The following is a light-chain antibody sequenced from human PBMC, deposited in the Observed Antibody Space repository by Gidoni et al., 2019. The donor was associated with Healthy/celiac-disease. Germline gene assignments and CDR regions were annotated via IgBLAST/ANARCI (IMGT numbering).Light chain of an antibody. CDR1: KLGDKY. CDR2: QDS. J-gene: IGLJ2*01. V-gene: IGLV3-1*01. Sequence: SYELTQPPSVSVSPGQTASITCSGDKLGDKYACWYQQKPGQSPVLVIYQDSKRPSGIPERFSGSNTGNKATLTISGTQAMDEADYYCQAGDSSTDVVFGGGTKLTVL. CDR3: QAGDSSTDVV.